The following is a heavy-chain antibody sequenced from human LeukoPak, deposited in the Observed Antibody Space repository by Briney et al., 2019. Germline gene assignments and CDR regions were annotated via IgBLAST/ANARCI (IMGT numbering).Heavy chain of an antibody. CDR1: GFTFNTYW. V-gene: IGHV3-7*01. Sequence: GGSLRLSCAASGFTFNTYWMSWVRQAPGKGLEWVANIKQDGSEKHYVDSVKARSTISRDNAKNSLFLQMNSLRAEDTAVYYCARGRMATENYWGQGTLVTVSS. J-gene: IGHJ4*02. CDR3: ARGRMATENY. CDR2: IKQDGSEK. D-gene: IGHD2-8*01.